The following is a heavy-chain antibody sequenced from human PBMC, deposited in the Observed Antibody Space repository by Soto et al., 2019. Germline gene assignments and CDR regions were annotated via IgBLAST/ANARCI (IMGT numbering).Heavy chain of an antibody. Sequence: SETLSLTCAVHGGSFSGYYWSWIRQPPGKGLEWIGDINQVGGTNFNPSLESRLTISVDTSKKEYSLKLTSVTAADTAVYFCARGPHYYESSGQSPSDYWGQGTLVTVSS. CDR3: ARGPHYYESSGQSPSDY. J-gene: IGHJ4*02. CDR1: GGSFSGYY. D-gene: IGHD3-22*01. CDR2: INQVGGT. V-gene: IGHV4-34*01.